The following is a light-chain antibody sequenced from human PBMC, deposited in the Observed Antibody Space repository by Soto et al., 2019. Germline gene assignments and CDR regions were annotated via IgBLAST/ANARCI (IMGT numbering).Light chain of an antibody. CDR2: DAS. J-gene: IGKJ1*01. CDR1: QGIDNA. CDR3: QHYNSYPWT. Sequence: AIQLTQSPSSLSASVGDRVTITCRSSQGIDNALAWYQQTPGMAPKLLIFDASSLQSGVPARFSGSASGTEFTLTISSLQPEDVATYYCQHYNSYPWTFGQGTKVEIK. V-gene: IGKV1-13*02.